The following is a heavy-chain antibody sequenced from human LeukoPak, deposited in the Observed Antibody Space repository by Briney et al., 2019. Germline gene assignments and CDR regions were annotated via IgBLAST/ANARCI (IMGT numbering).Heavy chain of an antibody. J-gene: IGHJ6*03. CDR3: ARAGITGIYYYYYYMDV. CDR2: INSDGSST. V-gene: IGHV3-74*01. CDR1: GFTFSRYW. D-gene: IGHD1-20*01. Sequence: GGSLRLPCADTGFTFSRYWMHWVRQAPGKGLVWVSRINSDGSSTSYADSAKGRFTISRDNAKNTPYLQMTSLRAEDKAVYYCARAGITGIYYYYYYMDVWGKGTTVTVSS.